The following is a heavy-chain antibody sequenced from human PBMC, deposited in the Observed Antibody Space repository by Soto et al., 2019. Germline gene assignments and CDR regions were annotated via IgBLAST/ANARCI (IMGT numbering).Heavy chain of an antibody. J-gene: IGHJ3*01. CDR1: GFTFNNYW. Sequence: EVQLVESGGDLVQPGGSLRLSCAASGFTFNNYWMTWVRQAPGKGLEWMATIKQDGSWEYSVDSLKGRFTISRDTAGNTRYMQMNTLRVEDTAVYYCARDAAAATDRPDLWGQGTMVTVSS. D-gene: IGHD2-15*01. V-gene: IGHV3-7*04. CDR2: IKQDGSWE. CDR3: ARDAAAATDRPDL.